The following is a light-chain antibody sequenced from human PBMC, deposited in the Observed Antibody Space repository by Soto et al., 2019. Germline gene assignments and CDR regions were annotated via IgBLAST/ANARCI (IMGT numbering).Light chain of an antibody. CDR3: QNYNSYSEA. CDR2: GAS. V-gene: IGKV3-20*01. CDR1: QSVSSSY. Sequence: EIVLTQSPGTLALSPGERATLSCRASQSVSSSYLAWYQQKPGQAPRLLIYGASSRATGISDRFSGSGSGTDFTLTISSLQPDDFATYYRQNYNSYSEAFGQGTKVDNK. J-gene: IGKJ1*01.